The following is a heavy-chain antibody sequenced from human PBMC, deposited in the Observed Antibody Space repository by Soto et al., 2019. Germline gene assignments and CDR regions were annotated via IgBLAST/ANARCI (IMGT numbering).Heavy chain of an antibody. CDR3: AKAARGYTSGWYEYYFDY. V-gene: IGHV3-30-3*01. D-gene: IGHD6-19*01. CDR1: GFTFSTYT. CDR2: ISYDGINK. Sequence: QVQLVESGGGVVQPGRSLRLSCAASGFTFSTYTMHWVRQAPGKGREWVADISYDGINKYFADSVKGRFTISRDNSKNTLYLEMNSLRAGDTAVYYCAKAARGYTSGWYEYYFDYWGQGTLVTVSS. J-gene: IGHJ4*02.